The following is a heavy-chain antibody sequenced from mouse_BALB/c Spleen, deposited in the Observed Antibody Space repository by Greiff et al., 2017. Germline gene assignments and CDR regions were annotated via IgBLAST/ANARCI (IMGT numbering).Heavy chain of an antibody. CDR1: GFSLTSYG. Sequence: VKVIESGPGLVAPSQSLSITCTVSGFSLTSYGVHWVRQPPGKGLEWLGVIWAGGSTNYNSALMSRLSISKDNSKSQVFLKMNSLQTDDTAMYYCARDTVRRRSLAYWGQGTLVTVSA. J-gene: IGHJ3*01. CDR3: ARDTVRRRSLAY. CDR2: IWAGGST. D-gene: IGHD2-14*01. V-gene: IGHV2-9*02.